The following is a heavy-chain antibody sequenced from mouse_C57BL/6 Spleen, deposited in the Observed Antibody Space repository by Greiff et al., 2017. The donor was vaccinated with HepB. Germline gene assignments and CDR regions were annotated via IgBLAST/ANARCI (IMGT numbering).Heavy chain of an antibody. CDR1: GYTFTSYW. CDR2: IHPNSGST. Sequence: VKLQQPGAELVKPGASVKLSCKASGYTFTSYWMHWVKQRPGQGLEWIGMIHPNSGSTNYNEKFKSKATLTVDKSSSTAYMQLSSLTSEDSAVYYCENYYGSSYAFFDYWGQGTTLTVSS. V-gene: IGHV1-64*01. CDR3: ENYYGSSYAFFDY. J-gene: IGHJ2*01. D-gene: IGHD1-1*01.